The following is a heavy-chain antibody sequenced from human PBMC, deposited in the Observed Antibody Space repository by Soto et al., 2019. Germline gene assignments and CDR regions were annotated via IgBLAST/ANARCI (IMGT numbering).Heavy chain of an antibody. CDR3: ARWDVGYCTNGVCYTGHFDY. Sequence: PSETLSLTCDVYGGSFSGYYWSWIRQPPGKGLEWIGEINHSGSTNYNPSLKSRVTISVDTSKNQFSLKLSSVTAADTALYYCARWDVGYCTNGVCYTGHFDYWGQGTLVTVSS. CDR1: GGSFSGYY. CDR2: INHSGST. D-gene: IGHD2-8*01. J-gene: IGHJ4*02. V-gene: IGHV4-34*01.